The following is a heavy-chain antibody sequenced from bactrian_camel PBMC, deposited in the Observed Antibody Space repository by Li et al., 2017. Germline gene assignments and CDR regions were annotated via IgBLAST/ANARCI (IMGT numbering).Heavy chain of an antibody. CDR2: IYPGGGRI. V-gene: IGHV3S5*01. D-gene: IGHD3*01. CDR3: QTASGKY. CDR1: GFTFSSYY. Sequence: VQLVESGGGLVQPGGSLMLSCAASGFTFSSYYMSWVRQAPGKGLEWVSSIYPGGGRIDYADSVKGRFTISRDNAKNTLYLQLNSLKTEDMAMYYCQTASGKYRGQGTQVTVS. J-gene: IGHJ4*01.